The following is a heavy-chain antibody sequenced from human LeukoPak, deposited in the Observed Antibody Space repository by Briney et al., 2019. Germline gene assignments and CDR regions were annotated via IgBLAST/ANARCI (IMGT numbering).Heavy chain of an antibody. J-gene: IGHJ4*02. CDR3: ATKQWLAPPPDS. Sequence: SGGSLRLSCAASGFTFSKYWMLWVRHAPGKGLESVSRINTDGTVTTFADSVKGRFTVSRDNADNTMFLKMNSVRDEDTAVYYCATKQWLAPPPDSWGQGTPVTVSS. D-gene: IGHD6-19*01. CDR2: INTDGTVT. CDR1: GFTFSKYW. V-gene: IGHV3-74*01.